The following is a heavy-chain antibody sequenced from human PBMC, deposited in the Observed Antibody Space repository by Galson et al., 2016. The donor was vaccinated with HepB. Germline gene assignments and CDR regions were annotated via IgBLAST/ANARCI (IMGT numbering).Heavy chain of an antibody. CDR3: ARVPGITVAGTYYFDY. V-gene: IGHV4-4*02. J-gene: IGHJ4*02. Sequence: ETLSLTCAVSGGSISNNNLWSWVRQLPGGGLEWIGEIYYTGSTNYNPSLKSRVTMSVDESKNQFSLRLSSVTAADTAVYYCARVPGITVAGTYYFDYWGQGTLVTVSS. CDR2: IYYTGST. CDR1: GGSISNNNL. D-gene: IGHD6-19*01.